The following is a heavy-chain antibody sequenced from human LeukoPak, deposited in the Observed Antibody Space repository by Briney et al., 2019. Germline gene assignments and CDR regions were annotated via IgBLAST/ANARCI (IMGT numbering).Heavy chain of an antibody. CDR1: GGSISSYY. D-gene: IGHD3-3*01. V-gene: IGHV4-4*07. CDR2: IYTSGTT. Sequence: SETLSLTCSVSGGSISSYYWSWIRQPAGKGLEWIGRIYTSGTTNYNPSLKSRVTMSVDTSKNQFSLKLSTVTAADTAVYYCARDDFWSGYYDYWGQGTLVTVSS. CDR3: ARDDFWSGYYDY. J-gene: IGHJ4*02.